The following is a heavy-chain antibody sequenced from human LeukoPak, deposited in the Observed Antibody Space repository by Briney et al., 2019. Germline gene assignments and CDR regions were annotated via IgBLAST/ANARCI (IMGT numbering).Heavy chain of an antibody. CDR1: GYTFTNYY. CDR2: INPSGGST. J-gene: IGHJ4*02. Sequence: ASVKVSCKASGYTFTNYYMHWVRQAPGQGLEWMGIINPSGGSTSYAQKFQGRVTMTRDTPTRTVYMELSSLRSEDTAVYYCARAGRIAARPAARDYWGQGTLVTVSA. V-gene: IGHV1-46*01. D-gene: IGHD6-6*01. CDR3: ARAGRIAARPAARDY.